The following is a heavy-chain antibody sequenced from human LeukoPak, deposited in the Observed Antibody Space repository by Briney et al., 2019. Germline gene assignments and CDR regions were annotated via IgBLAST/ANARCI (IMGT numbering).Heavy chain of an antibody. CDR1: GFTFRNYG. J-gene: IGHJ3*02. D-gene: IGHD3-10*01. CDR3: ANPYGSGSYYMSALDI. Sequence: GRSLRLSCAASGFTFRNYGMHWVRQAPGKGLEWVALIWYDGSNKDYADSVRGRFTISRDNSKNTLYLQMNSLRAEDTAVYYCANPYGSGSYYMSALDIWGLGTMVTVSS. V-gene: IGHV3-33*06. CDR2: IWYDGSNK.